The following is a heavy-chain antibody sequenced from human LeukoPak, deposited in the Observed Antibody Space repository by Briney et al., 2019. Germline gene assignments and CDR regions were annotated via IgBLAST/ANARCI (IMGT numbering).Heavy chain of an antibody. V-gene: IGHV3-30-3*01. J-gene: IGHJ4*02. CDR3: ARDSLDYYDSSGGFDY. Sequence: PGRSLRLSCAASGFXFSSYAIHWVRQAPGKGLEWVAVISYDGSNKYYADSVKGRFTISRDNSKNTLYLQMNSLRAEDTAVYYCARDSLDYYDSSGGFDYWGQGTLVTVSS. CDR2: ISYDGSNK. CDR1: GFXFSSYA. D-gene: IGHD3-22*01.